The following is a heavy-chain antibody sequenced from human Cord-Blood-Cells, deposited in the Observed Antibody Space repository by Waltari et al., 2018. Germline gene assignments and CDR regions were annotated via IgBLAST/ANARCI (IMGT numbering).Heavy chain of an antibody. D-gene: IGHD2-15*01. CDR2: INPNSGGT. Sequence: QVQLVQSGAEVKKPGASVKVSCKASGYTFTGYYMHWVRQAPGQGLEWMGWINPNSGGTNYAQKVQGRVTMTRDTSISTAYMELSRLRSDDTAVYYCARGVGCSGGSCYPDYWGQGTLVTVSS. CDR3: ARGVGCSGGSCYPDY. J-gene: IGHJ4*02. V-gene: IGHV1-2*02. CDR1: GYTFTGYY.